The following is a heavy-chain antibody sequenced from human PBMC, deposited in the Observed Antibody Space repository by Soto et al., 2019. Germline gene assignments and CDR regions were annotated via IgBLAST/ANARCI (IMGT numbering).Heavy chain of an antibody. Sequence: EVQLVESGGGLVKPGGSLRLSCAASGFPFTTYSMNWVRQAPGKGLEWVSSISSTSTYIYYSDSLKGRFTISRDNAKNSLYLQMNSVRAEDTAVYYCARGESTGTPHFDYWGQGALVTDAS. D-gene: IGHD1-1*01. CDR2: ISSTSTYI. CDR3: ARGESTGTPHFDY. J-gene: IGHJ4*02. V-gene: IGHV3-21*01. CDR1: GFPFTTYS.